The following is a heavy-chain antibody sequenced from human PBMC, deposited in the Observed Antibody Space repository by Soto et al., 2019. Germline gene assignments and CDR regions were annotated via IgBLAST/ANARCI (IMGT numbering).Heavy chain of an antibody. CDR1: GGTFSSYT. J-gene: IGHJ6*02. D-gene: IGHD6-19*01. CDR2: IIPILGIA. CDR3: ARGVAVAGTIYYYGMDV. V-gene: IGHV1-69*02. Sequence: QVQLVHSGAEVKKPGSSVKVSCKASGGTFSSYTISWVRQAPGQGLEWMGRIIPILGIANYAQKFQGRVTITADKSTSTAYMELSSLRSEDTAVYYCARGVAVAGTIYYYGMDVWGQGTTVTVSS.